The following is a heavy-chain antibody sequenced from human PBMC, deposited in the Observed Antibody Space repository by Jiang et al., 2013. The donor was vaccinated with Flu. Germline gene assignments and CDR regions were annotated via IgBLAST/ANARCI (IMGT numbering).Heavy chain of an antibody. V-gene: IGHV1-18*01. CDR3: AKLGSSYCSGGTCVDY. CDR1: GYSFTNYG. Sequence: SGAEVKKPGASVKVSCKASGYSFTNYGITWVRQAPGQGLEWMGWTSTYNDNTKYAHKFQGRVTMTTDTSTSTAYMELRSLRSDDTAVYYCAKLGSSYCSGGTCVDYWAREPWSPSPQ. CDR2: TSTYNDNT. D-gene: IGHD2-15*01. J-gene: IGHJ4*02.